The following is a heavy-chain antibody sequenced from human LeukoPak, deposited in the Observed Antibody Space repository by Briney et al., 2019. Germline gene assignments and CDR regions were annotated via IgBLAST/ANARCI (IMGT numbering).Heavy chain of an antibody. Sequence: GGSLRLSCAASGFTFSSYAMSWVRQAPGKGLEWVSAISGSGGSTYYADSVKGRFTISRDNSKNTLYLQMNSLRAEDTAVYYCAKDKGWGYSTYDFYGMDVWGQGTTVTVSS. CDR3: AKDKGWGYSTYDFYGMDV. J-gene: IGHJ6*02. CDR2: ISGSGGST. CDR1: GFTFSSYA. V-gene: IGHV3-23*01. D-gene: IGHD1-26*01.